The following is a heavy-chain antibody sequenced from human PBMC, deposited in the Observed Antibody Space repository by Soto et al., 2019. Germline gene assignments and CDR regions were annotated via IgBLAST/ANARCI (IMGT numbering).Heavy chain of an antibody. CDR1: GGSISSYY. Sequence: PSETLSLTCTVSGGSISSYYWSWIRQPPGKGLEWIGYIYYSGSTNYNPSLKSRVTISVDTSKNQFSLKLSSVPAADTAVYYCATLYSGTYGMDVWGQGTTVTVSS. D-gene: IGHD1-26*01. V-gene: IGHV4-59*01. CDR3: ATLYSGTYGMDV. CDR2: IYYSGST. J-gene: IGHJ6*02.